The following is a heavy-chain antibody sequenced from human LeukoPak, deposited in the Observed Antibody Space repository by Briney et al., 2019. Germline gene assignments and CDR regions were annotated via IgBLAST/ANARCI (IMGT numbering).Heavy chain of an antibody. V-gene: IGHV1-69*04. D-gene: IGHD3-22*01. Sequence: SVKLSCKASGGTFSSYAISWVRQAPGQGLEWMGRIIPIFGIANYAQKFQGRVTITAGKSTSTAYMELSSLRSEDTAVYYCARDRDYYDSSGYYPGNWFDPWGQGTLVTVSS. CDR3: ARDRDYYDSSGYYPGNWFDP. CDR1: GGTFSSYA. CDR2: IIPIFGIA. J-gene: IGHJ5*02.